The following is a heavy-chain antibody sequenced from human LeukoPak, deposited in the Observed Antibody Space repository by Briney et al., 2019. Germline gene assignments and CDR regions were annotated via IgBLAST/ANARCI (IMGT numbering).Heavy chain of an antibody. CDR2: ISISSTI. D-gene: IGHD3-3*01. Sequence: GGSLRLSCAASGFTFSDYYMSWIRQAPGKGLEWVSYISISSTIYYADSVKGRFTISRDNAKNSLYLQMNSLRAEDTAVYYCARGQVSLWSHFDYWGQGTLVTVSS. CDR3: ARGQVSLWSHFDY. V-gene: IGHV3-69-1*01. J-gene: IGHJ4*02. CDR1: GFTFSDYY.